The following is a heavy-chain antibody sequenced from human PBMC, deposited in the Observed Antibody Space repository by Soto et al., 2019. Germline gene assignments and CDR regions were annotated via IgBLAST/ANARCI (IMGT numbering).Heavy chain of an antibody. J-gene: IGHJ6*03. CDR1: GGSISSSSYY. CDR2: IYYSGST. D-gene: IGHD2-15*01. Sequence: QLQLQESGPGLVKPSETLSLTCTVSGGSISSSSYYWGWIRQPPGKGLEWIGSIYYSGSTYYNPSLKSRVTISLDTSKNQFSLKLSSVTAADTAVYYCARQGACSGGSCYYHYYYYMDVWGKGTTVTVSS. V-gene: IGHV4-39*01. CDR3: ARQGACSGGSCYYHYYYYMDV.